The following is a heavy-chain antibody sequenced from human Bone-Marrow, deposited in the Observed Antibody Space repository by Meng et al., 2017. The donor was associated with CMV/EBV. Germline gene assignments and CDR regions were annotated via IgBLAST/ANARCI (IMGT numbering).Heavy chain of an antibody. J-gene: IGHJ6*02. CDR2: IIPIFGTA. D-gene: IGHD6-19*01. CDR1: GGTFSSYA. V-gene: IGHV1-69*05. Sequence: SVKVSCKASGGTFSSYAISWVRQAPGQGLEWMGGIIPIFGTANYAQKFQGRVTITTDESTSTAYMELSSLRSEDTAVYYCARGGYSSGWYLAHGPYGMDVWGQGNTVNVSS. CDR3: ARGGYSSGWYLAHGPYGMDV.